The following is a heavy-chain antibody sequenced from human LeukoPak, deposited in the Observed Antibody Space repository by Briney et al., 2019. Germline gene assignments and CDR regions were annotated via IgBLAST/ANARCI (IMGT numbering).Heavy chain of an antibody. CDR1: GFSFNKYA. Sequence: GGSVRLSCVGSGFSFNKYAASWVRQAPGKGLEWVSVIYSGGPTYYADSVKGRFTISRDNSKNTVYLQMNSLRGEDTAVYFCARGWVVATGGFDMWGQGTMVTVSS. CDR3: ARGWVVATGGFDM. V-gene: IGHV3-53*01. CDR2: IYSGGPT. D-gene: IGHD2-8*02. J-gene: IGHJ3*02.